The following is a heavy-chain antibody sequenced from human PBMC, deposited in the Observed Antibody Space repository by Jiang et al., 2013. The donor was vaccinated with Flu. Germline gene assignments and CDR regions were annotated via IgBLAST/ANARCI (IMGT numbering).Heavy chain of an antibody. J-gene: IGHJ6*02. CDR3: ARDYGEYYDSSGYYYYYYYGMDV. V-gene: IGHV3-30-3*01. CDR1: GFTFSSYA. Sequence: RLSCAASGFTFSSYAMHWVRQAPGKGLDGWQLYHMMEAINTTQTPXRADSPSPRDNSKNTLYLQMNSLRAEDTAVYYCARDYGEYYDSSGYYYYYYYGMDVWGQGTTVTVSS. CDR2: YHMMEAI. D-gene: IGHD3-22*01.